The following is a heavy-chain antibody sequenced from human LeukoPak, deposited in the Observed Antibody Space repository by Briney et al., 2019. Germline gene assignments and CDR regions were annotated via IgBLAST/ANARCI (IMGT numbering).Heavy chain of an antibody. CDR3: ARATGSVDYYYMDV. Sequence: ASVKVSCKTSGYTFTGYYMHWVRQAPGQGLEWMGWINPNSGGTNYAQTFQGRVTMTRDTSITTAYMEMRRLRSDDTALYYCARATGSVDYYYMDVWGKGTTGTVSS. CDR2: INPNSGGT. CDR1: GYTFTGYY. V-gene: IGHV1-2*02. D-gene: IGHD1-1*01. J-gene: IGHJ6*03.